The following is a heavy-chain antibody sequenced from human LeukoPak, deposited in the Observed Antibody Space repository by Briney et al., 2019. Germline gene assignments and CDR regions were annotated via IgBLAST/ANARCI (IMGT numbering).Heavy chain of an antibody. CDR1: GLTSTGYS. Sequence: GGSLRLSCVVSGLTSTGYSMTWVRQAPGKGLEWVSAVTASGASTDYADSVKGRFTISRDNSKSTLYLQMSSLRAEDTAVYYCAKRSAESSGYFDSWGQGTLVTVSS. V-gene: IGHV3-23*01. D-gene: IGHD6-19*01. J-gene: IGHJ4*02. CDR3: AKRSAESSGYFDS. CDR2: VTASGAST.